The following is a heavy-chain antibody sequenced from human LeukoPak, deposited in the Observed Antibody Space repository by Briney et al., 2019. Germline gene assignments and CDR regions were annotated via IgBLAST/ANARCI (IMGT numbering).Heavy chain of an antibody. CDR1: GYTFTGYY. Sequence: ASVKVSCKASGYTFTGYYMHWVRQAPGQGLEWMGWINPNSGGTNYAQKFQGRVTMIRDTSISTAYMELSRLRSDDTAVYYCARPRYCSSTSCRRHFDYWGQGTLVTVSS. D-gene: IGHD2-2*01. CDR2: INPNSGGT. V-gene: IGHV1-2*02. J-gene: IGHJ4*02. CDR3: ARPRYCSSTSCRRHFDY.